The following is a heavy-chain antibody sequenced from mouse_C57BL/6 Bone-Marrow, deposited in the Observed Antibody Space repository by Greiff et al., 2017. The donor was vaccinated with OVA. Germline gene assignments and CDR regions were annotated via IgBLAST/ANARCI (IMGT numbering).Heavy chain of an antibody. J-gene: IGHJ3*01. CDR2: ISDGGSYT. Sequence: DVQLVESGGGLVKPGGSLKLSCAASGFTFSSYAMSWVRQTPEKRLEWVATISDGGSYTYYPDNVKGRFTISRDKAKNNLYLQMSHLKSEDTAMYYCARDRAYWGQGTLVTVSA. V-gene: IGHV5-4*01. CDR1: GFTFSSYA. CDR3: ARDRAY.